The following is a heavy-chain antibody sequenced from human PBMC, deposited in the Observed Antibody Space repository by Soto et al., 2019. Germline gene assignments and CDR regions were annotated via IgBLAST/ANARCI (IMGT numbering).Heavy chain of an antibody. Sequence: PGGSLRLSCAASGFTFSSYGMHWVRQAPGKGLEWVAVIWYDGSNKYYADSVKGRFTISRDNSKNTLYLQMNSLRAEDTAVYYCAREDDFWSGYSYYYYYGMDVWGQGTTVTVSS. CDR1: GFTFSSYG. J-gene: IGHJ6*02. CDR3: AREDDFWSGYSYYYYYGMDV. D-gene: IGHD3-3*01. CDR2: IWYDGSNK. V-gene: IGHV3-33*01.